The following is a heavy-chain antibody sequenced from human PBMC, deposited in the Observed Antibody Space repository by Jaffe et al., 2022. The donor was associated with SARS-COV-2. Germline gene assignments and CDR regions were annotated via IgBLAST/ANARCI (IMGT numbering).Heavy chain of an antibody. D-gene: IGHD2-2*01. V-gene: IGHV3-33*01. CDR3: ARVDCSSTSCYGRHYYYGMDV. Sequence: QVQLVESGGGVVQPGRSLRLSCAASGFTFSSYGMHWVRQAPGKGLEWVAVIWYDGSNKYYADSVKGRFTISRDNSKNTLYLQMNSLRAEDTAVYYCARVDCSSTSCYGRHYYYGMDVWGQGTTVTVSS. J-gene: IGHJ6*02. CDR2: IWYDGSNK. CDR1: GFTFSSYG.